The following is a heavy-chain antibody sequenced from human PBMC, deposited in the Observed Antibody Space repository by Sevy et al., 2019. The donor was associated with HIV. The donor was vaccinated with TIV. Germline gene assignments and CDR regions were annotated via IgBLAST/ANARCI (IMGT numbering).Heavy chain of an antibody. J-gene: IGHJ6*02. CDR3: AKDRGHEYSSSSGKYYYYGMDV. D-gene: IGHD6-6*01. V-gene: IGHV3-30*18. CDR1: GFTFSSYG. Sequence: GGSLRLSCAASGFTFSSYGMHWVRQAPGKGLEWVAVISYDGSNKYYADSVKGRFTISRDNSKNTLYLQMISLRAEDTAVYYCAKDRGHEYSSSSGKYYYYGMDVWGQGTTVTVSS. CDR2: ISYDGSNK.